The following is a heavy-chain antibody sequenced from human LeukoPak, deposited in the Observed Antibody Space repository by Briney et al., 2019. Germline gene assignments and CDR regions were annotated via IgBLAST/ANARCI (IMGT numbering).Heavy chain of an antibody. CDR1: GFTFRSYW. D-gene: IGHD6-13*01. CDR3: ARPQYSSSWLDY. Sequence: GGSLRLSCAASGFTFRSYWMSWVRQAPGKGLEWVANINQGGSVKYYVDSVKGRFTISRDDAKNSLYVQMNSLRAEDTAVYYCARPQYSSSWLDYWGQGTPVTVSS. CDR2: INQGGSVK. J-gene: IGHJ4*02. V-gene: IGHV3-7*01.